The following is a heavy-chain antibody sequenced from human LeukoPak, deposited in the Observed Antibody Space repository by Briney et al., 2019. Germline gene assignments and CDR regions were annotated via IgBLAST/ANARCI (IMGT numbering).Heavy chain of an antibody. Sequence: SETLSLTCTVSGGSISGSYWSWLRQPPGQGLEWIAYMYNSGSTNYNPSLKIRVTISIDTSKNQFSLKLSSLTAADTAIYYCARGIESYGDYGYWGQGILVTVSS. D-gene: IGHD4-17*01. V-gene: IGHV4-59*01. J-gene: IGHJ4*02. CDR1: GGSISGSY. CDR3: ARGIESYGDYGY. CDR2: MYNSGST.